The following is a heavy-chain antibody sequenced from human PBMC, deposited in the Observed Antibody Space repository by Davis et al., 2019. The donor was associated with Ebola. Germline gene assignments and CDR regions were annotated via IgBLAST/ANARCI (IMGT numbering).Heavy chain of an antibody. D-gene: IGHD6-19*01. CDR1: GGSISISSYY. V-gene: IGHV4-61*05. J-gene: IGHJ5*02. CDR3: ARGGPIAVSKAWFDP. CDR2: IYYSGST. Sequence: GSLRLSCTVSGGSISISSYYWSWIRQPPGKGLEWIGHIYYSGSTNYNPSLKSRVTISVDTSKNQFSLKLSSATAADTAVYYCARGGPIAVSKAWFDPWGQGTLVTVSS.